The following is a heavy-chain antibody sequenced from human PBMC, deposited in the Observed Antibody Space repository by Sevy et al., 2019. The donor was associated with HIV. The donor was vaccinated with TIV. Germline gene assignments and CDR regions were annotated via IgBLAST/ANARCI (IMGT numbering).Heavy chain of an antibody. CDR1: GFTFSNYG. CDR3: AKDLAGPGRRYFDY. Sequence: GGSLRLSCAASGFTFSNYGMHWVRQVPGKGLEWVPFIRCDGSDKYYAASVKGRFTISRDDSKNTLYLQLDSLRAEDTAIYYCAKDLAGPGRRYFDYWGQGPLVTVSS. V-gene: IGHV3-30*02. D-gene: IGHD6-13*01. CDR2: IRCDGSDK. J-gene: IGHJ4*02.